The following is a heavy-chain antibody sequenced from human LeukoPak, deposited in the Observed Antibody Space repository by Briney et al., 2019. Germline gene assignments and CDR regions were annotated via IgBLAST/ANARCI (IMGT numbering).Heavy chain of an antibody. CDR2: IRSKAYGGTT. CDR3: TRGSVVVVTAIDAFDI. D-gene: IGHD2-21*02. Sequence: GGSLRLSCTASGFTFGDYAMSWFRQAPGKGLEWVGFIRSKAYGGTTEYAASVKGRFTISRDDSKSIAYLQMNSLKTEDTAVYYCTRGSVVVVTAIDAFDIWGQGTMVTVSS. J-gene: IGHJ3*02. CDR1: GFTFGDYA. V-gene: IGHV3-49*03.